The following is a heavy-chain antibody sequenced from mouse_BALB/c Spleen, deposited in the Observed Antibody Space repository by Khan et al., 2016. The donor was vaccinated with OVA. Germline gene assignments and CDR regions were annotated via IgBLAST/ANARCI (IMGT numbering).Heavy chain of an antibody. J-gene: IGHJ3*01. CDR3: VNHGSSSAWFTY. D-gene: IGHD1-1*01. CDR1: GYTFTSYW. Sequence: QVRLKESGAELAKPGASVKMSCKASGYTFTSYWMHWVKQRPGQGLEWIGYINPSTDYTEYNQKFKDKATLTADKSSSTAYMQLTSLTSEDSAVYYCVNHGSSSAWFTYWGQGTLVTVSA. V-gene: IGHV1-7*01. CDR2: INPSTDYT.